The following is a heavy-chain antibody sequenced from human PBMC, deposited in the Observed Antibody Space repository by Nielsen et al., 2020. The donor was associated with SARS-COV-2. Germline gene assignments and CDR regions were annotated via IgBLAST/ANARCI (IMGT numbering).Heavy chain of an antibody. Sequence: SETLSLTCAVYSGSFSGHYWSWIRQPPGKRLEWIAYIYYSGATNYNPSLKSRVTISADTSKNQFSLKLRSVTAADTAVYYCAREYSSSPGAFDIWGQGTMVTVSS. CDR2: IYYSGAT. V-gene: IGHV4-59*11. CDR3: AREYSSSPGAFDI. CDR1: SGSFSGHY. D-gene: IGHD6-6*01. J-gene: IGHJ3*02.